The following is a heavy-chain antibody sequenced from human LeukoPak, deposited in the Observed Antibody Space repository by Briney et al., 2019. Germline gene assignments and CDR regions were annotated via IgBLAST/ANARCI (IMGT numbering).Heavy chain of an antibody. J-gene: IGHJ4*02. CDR2: IWYDGSNK. V-gene: IGHV3-33*08. CDR3: ARVWGLAVAGGEIEY. CDR1: GFTFSNYG. Sequence: PGRSLRLSCAASGFTFSNYGIHRVRQAPGKGLEWVAVIWYDGSNKYYADSVKGRFTISRDNAKNSLYLQMNSLRDEDTAVYYCARVWGLAVAGGEIEYWGQGTLVTVSS. D-gene: IGHD6-13*01.